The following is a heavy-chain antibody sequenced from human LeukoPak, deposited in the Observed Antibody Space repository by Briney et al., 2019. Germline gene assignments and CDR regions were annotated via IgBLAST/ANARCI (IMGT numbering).Heavy chain of an antibody. D-gene: IGHD3-22*01. CDR1: GGSISSYY. Sequence: PSETLSLTCTVSGGSISSYYWSWIRQPPGKGLEWIAYISYSGNTNYNPSLRSRVTISVDTSKNQFSLKLSSVTAADTAVYYCARAHYDTSGSLPFDYWGQGTLVTVSS. CDR2: ISYSGNT. V-gene: IGHV4-59*01. CDR3: ARAHYDTSGSLPFDY. J-gene: IGHJ4*02.